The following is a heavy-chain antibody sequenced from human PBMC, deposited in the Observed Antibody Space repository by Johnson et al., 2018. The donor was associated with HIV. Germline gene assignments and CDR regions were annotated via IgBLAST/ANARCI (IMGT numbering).Heavy chain of an antibody. V-gene: IGHV3-9*01. Sequence: QLVESGGGLVQPGRSLRLSCAASGFTFDDYAMHWVRQAPGKGLEWVSGISWNSGSIGYADSVKGRFTISRDNAKNTLYLQMHSLRAEDTAMYYCARDLLGYCTGGRCYSVVEAFDIWGQGTMVTVS. J-gene: IGHJ3*02. CDR2: ISWNSGSI. CDR1: GFTFDDYA. D-gene: IGHD2-15*01. CDR3: ARDLLGYCTGGRCYSVVEAFDI.